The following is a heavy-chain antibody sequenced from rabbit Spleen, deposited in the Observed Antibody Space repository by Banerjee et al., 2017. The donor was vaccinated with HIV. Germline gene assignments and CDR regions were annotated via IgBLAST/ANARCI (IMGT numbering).Heavy chain of an antibody. V-gene: IGHV1S47*01. J-gene: IGHJ4*01. CDR3: VRSSGWGMNFFKL. Sequence: QEQLVESGGGLVQPGGSLKLSCKASGFDFKNYGMSWVRQAPGKGLEWIGYIDPIFGSTDYASWVNGRFTLSRDIDQNTLYLQLNSLTATDTATYFCVRSSGWGMNFFKLWGPGTLVTVS. D-gene: IGHD4-1*01. CDR2: IDPIFGST. CDR1: GFDFKNYG.